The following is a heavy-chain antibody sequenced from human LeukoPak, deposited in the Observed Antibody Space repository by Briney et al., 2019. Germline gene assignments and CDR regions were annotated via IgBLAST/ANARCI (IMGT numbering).Heavy chain of an antibody. CDR2: ISSSGSTI. CDR1: GFTFSSYE. V-gene: IGHV3-48*03. CDR3: ARDGVRGYCSSTSCYFD. Sequence: PGGSLRLSSAASGFTFSSYEMNWVRQAPGKGLEWVSYISSSGSTIYYADSVKGRFTISRDNAKNSLYLQMNSLRAEDTAVYYCARDGVRGYCSSTSCYFDWGQGTLVTVSS. J-gene: IGHJ4*02. D-gene: IGHD2-2*01.